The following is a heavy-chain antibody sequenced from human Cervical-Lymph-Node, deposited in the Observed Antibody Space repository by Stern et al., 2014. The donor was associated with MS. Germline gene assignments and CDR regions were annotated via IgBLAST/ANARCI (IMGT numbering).Heavy chain of an antibody. CDR3: ARGGRGVGLEY. V-gene: IGHV3-30-3*01. Sequence: VQLVESGGGVVPPGRSLRLSCAASGFPFSTYAMHWVRPAHGKGLEWVTFVSYDGTQRNSTDSLKARFTISRDNSKNTLYLHMNSLRDEDTAVYFCARGGRGVGLEYWGQGALVTVSS. CDR1: GFPFSTYA. J-gene: IGHJ4*02. D-gene: IGHD3-10*01. CDR2: VSYDGTQR.